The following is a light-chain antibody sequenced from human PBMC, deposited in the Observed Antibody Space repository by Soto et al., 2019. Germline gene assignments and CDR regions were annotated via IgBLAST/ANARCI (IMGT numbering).Light chain of an antibody. CDR2: YVG. J-gene: IGLJ1*01. Sequence: QSALTQPRSVSGSPGQSVTISCTGTSSDVGGYNYVSWCQQHPGKAPKLMINYVGKRPSGVPDRFSGSKSGNTASLTISGLQAEDEADYYCCSYAGSHGYVFGTGTKLTVL. CDR3: CSYAGSHGYV. CDR1: SSDVGGYNY. V-gene: IGLV2-11*01.